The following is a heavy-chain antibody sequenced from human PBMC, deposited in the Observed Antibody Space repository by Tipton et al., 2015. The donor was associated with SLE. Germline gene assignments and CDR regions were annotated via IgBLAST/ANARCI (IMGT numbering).Heavy chain of an antibody. CDR1: GGSISSSSYY. CDR2: IYYSGST. V-gene: IGHV4-39*07. Sequence: TLSLTCTVSGGSISSSSYYWGWIRQPPGKGLEWIGSIYYSGSTYYNPSLKSRVTISVDTSKNQFSLKLSSVTAADTAVYYCAGDSNGSGSLGWFDPWGQGTLVTVSS. J-gene: IGHJ5*02. CDR3: AGDSNGSGSLGWFDP. D-gene: IGHD3-10*01.